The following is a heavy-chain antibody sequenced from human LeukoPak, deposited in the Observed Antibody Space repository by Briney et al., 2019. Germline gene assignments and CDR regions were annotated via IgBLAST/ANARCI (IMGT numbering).Heavy chain of an antibody. Sequence: PSETLSLTCAVYGGSFSGYYWNWIRQPPGKGLEWIGEINHSGRTNYDPSLKSRVTISVDTSKKQFSLKLSSVTAADTAVYYCARGVDYYGVWGQGTLVTVSS. CDR1: GGSFSGYY. CDR2: INHSGRT. V-gene: IGHV4-34*01. CDR3: ARGVDYYGV. D-gene: IGHD3-10*01. J-gene: IGHJ4*02.